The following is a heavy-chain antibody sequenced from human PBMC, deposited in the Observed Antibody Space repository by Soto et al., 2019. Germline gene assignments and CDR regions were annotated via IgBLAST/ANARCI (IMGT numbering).Heavy chain of an antibody. V-gene: IGHV3-48*02. CDR3: ARGGSSTDNGMDV. D-gene: IGHD3-16*01. Sequence: EVQLVESGGGLVQPGGSLRLSCAASGFSFSTYSMKWVRQAPGKGLEWVSYISSRSYTIYYVDSVKGRFTITRDNVKNSLYLQMNSLRDEDTAVYYCARGGSSTDNGMDVWGQGTTVTVSS. J-gene: IGHJ6*02. CDR2: ISSRSYTI. CDR1: GFSFSTYS.